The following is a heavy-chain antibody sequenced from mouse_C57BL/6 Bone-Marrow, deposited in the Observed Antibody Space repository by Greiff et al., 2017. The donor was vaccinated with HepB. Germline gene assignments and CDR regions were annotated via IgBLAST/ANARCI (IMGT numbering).Heavy chain of an antibody. CDR1: GYTFTSYW. CDR3: ASLLTGDLFDY. CDR2: IDPSDIYT. J-gene: IGHJ2*01. Sequence: QVQLQQPGAELVKPGASVKMSCKASGYTFTSYWMHWVKQRPGQGLEWIGEIDPSDIYTNYNQKFKGKSTLTVDKSSSTAYMQLSSLTSEDSAVYYCASLLTGDLFDYWGQGTTLTVSS. V-gene: IGHV1-69*01. D-gene: IGHD4-1*01.